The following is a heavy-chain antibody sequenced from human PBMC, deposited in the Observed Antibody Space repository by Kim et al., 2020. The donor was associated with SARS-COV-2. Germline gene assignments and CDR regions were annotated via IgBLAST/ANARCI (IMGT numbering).Heavy chain of an antibody. CDR3: ARDRRVGYSGYDNYYGMDV. D-gene: IGHD5-12*01. CDR1: GFTFSSYS. CDR2: ISSSSSYI. Sequence: GGSLRLSCAGSGFTFSSYSMNWVRQAPGKGLEWVSSISSSSSYIYYADSVKGRFTISRDNAKNSLYLQMNSLRAEDTAVYYCARDRRVGYSGYDNYYGMDVWGQGTTVTVSS. J-gene: IGHJ6*02. V-gene: IGHV3-21*01.